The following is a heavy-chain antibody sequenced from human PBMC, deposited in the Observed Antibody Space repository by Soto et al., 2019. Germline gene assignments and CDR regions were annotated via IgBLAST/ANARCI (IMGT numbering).Heavy chain of an antibody. CDR3: ARDLGIVGATYDYYYGMDV. Sequence: QVQLVESGGGVVQPGRSLRLSCAASGFTFSSYAMHWVRQAPGKGLEWVAVISYDGSNKYYADSVKGRFTISRDNSKNTLYLQMNSLGAEDTAVYYCARDLGIVGATYDYYYGMDVWGQGTTVTVSS. V-gene: IGHV3-30-3*01. CDR1: GFTFSSYA. D-gene: IGHD1-26*01. J-gene: IGHJ6*02. CDR2: ISYDGSNK.